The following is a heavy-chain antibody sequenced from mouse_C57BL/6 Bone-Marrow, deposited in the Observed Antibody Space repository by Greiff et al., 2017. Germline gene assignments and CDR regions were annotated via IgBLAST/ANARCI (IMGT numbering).Heavy chain of an antibody. V-gene: IGHV1-52*01. D-gene: IGHD4-1*01. CDR3: ARGGTNWGYYYAMDY. CDR2: IDPSDSAT. Sequence: VKLMESGAELVRPGSSVKLSCKASGYTFTSYWMHWVKQRPIQGLEWIGNIDPSDSATHYNQKFKDKATLTVDKSSSTAYMQLSSLTSEDSAVYYCARGGTNWGYYYAMDYWGQGTSVTVSS. J-gene: IGHJ4*01. CDR1: GYTFTSYW.